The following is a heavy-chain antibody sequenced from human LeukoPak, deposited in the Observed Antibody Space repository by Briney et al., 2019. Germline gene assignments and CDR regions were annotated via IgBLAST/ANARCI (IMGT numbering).Heavy chain of an antibody. CDR3: ARHTYDFWSGSPGVV. Sequence: PGGSLRLSCAASGFTFSDYYMSWIRQAPGQGLEWVSYISSSSSYTNYADSVKGRFTISRDNAKNSLYLQMNSLRAEDTAVYYCARHTYDFWSGSPGVVWGQGTTVTVSS. V-gene: IGHV3-11*06. D-gene: IGHD3-3*01. J-gene: IGHJ6*02. CDR2: ISSSSSYT. CDR1: GFTFSDYY.